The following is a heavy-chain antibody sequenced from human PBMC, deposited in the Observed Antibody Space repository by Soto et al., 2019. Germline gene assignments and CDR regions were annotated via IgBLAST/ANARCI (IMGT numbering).Heavy chain of an antibody. D-gene: IGHD3-16*01. J-gene: IGHJ6*02. CDR2: INGYNGNT. CDR1: GYTFSRSG. V-gene: IGHV1-18*01. Sequence: QVQLVQSGAEVKKPGASVKVSCKASGYTFSRSGISWVRQAPGQGLEWMGWINGYNGNTNYTQKMQGRINMTTDTARRTGYMALCRLRAADTAEYYCPRMGHVPYYYYGIDVGGQGPTVIVSS. CDR3: PRMGHVPYYYYGIDV.